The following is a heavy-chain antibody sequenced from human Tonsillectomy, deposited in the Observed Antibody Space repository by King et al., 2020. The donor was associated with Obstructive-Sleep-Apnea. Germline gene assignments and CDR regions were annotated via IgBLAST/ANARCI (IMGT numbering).Heavy chain of an antibody. Sequence: VQLVESGGGLVQPGGSLRLSCAASGFTFSSYAMSWVRQAPGKGLEWVSGISGRGGSTYYADSVKGRFSISRDNSKNTLYLQMNSLRAEDTAVYYCASFAQWLSAQVDYWGQGTLVTVSS. CDR2: ISGRGGST. J-gene: IGHJ4*02. D-gene: IGHD3-22*01. CDR3: ASFAQWLSAQVDY. V-gene: IGHV3-23*04. CDR1: GFTFSSYA.